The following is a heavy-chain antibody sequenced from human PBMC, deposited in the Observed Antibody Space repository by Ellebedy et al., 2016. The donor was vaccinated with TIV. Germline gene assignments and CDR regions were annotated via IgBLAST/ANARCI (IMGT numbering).Heavy chain of an antibody. CDR1: GFPFSSYA. Sequence: GESLKISCAASGFPFSSYAMHWVRQAPGKRLEWVAVISYDGSNTYYADYMKGRFTISRDNSNNTLYLQMNSLRPEDTAIYYCARDTRLVVVTSNHWNWYFDLWGRGTLVTVSS. V-gene: IGHV3-30-3*01. CDR2: ISYDGSNT. D-gene: IGHD2-15*01. J-gene: IGHJ2*01. CDR3: ARDTRLVVVTSNHWNWYFDL.